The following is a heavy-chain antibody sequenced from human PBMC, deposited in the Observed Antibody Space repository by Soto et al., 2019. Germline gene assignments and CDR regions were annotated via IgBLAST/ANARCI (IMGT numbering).Heavy chain of an antibody. CDR2: ISGSAVST. D-gene: IGHD3-10*01. J-gene: IGHJ6*02. CDR3: AKESMAGNYYYYYGVDV. CDR1: GFTLTSYV. Sequence: PGVSLRLSCAASGFTLTSYVMSWFRQAPGKGLEWVSAISGSAVSTYYADSVKGRFTISRDNSRNRVYLQMNSLRAEDTAVYYCAKESMAGNYYYYYGVDVWGQGTTVTVSS. V-gene: IGHV3-23*01.